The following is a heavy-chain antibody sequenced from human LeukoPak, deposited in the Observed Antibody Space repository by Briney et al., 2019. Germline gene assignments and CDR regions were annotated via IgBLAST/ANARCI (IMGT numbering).Heavy chain of an antibody. J-gene: IGHJ4*02. D-gene: IGHD3-22*01. CDR3: AKGRYLYDSSGSHPEFDY. CDR2: ISYDGNWK. V-gene: IGHV3-30*18. CDR1: GFTLSSYG. Sequence: GGSLRLSCAASGFTLSSYGIHWVRQAPGKGLEWVAAISYDGNWKYYADFVKGRFTISRDNSKNTLYLQMDSLRPEDTAVYYCAKGRYLYDSSGSHPEFDYWGQGTLVTVSS.